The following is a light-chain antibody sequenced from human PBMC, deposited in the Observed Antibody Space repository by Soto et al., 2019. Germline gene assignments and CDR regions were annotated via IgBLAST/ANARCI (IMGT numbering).Light chain of an antibody. Sequence: EGELRQSPGTVSLSPGERATLSCRPSQTISGSYLAWYQQKPGQAPRLLIYATSRRATGIPDRFSGSGSETDFTLTISRLEPEDFAVYYCQHYSMSPWTFGQGTKVEIK. V-gene: IGKV3-20*01. CDR3: QHYSMSPWT. CDR1: QTISGSY. CDR2: ATS. J-gene: IGKJ1*01.